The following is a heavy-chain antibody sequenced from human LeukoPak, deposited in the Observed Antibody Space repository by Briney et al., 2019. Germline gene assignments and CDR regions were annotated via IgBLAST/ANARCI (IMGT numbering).Heavy chain of an antibody. CDR2: IYYSGST. V-gene: IGHV4-59*01. D-gene: IGHD6-13*01. J-gene: IGHJ4*02. CDR3: AKGRDSWPCYFDY. Sequence: SETLSLTCTVSGGSISSYYWSWIRQPPGKGLEWIGYIYYSGSTNYNPSLKSRVVISVDTSKNQFSLRLSSVTTADTAVYYCAKGRDSWPCYFDYWGQGALVTVSS. CDR1: GGSISSYY.